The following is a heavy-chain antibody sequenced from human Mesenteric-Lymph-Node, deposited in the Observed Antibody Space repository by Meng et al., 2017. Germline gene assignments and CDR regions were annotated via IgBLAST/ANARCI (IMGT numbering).Heavy chain of an antibody. CDR1: GGPISSNY. Sequence: SEILSSTGTALGGPISSNYWSWTRQPQGKGLEWIGEINHSGSTNYNPSLKSRVTISVDTPKNQFCLKLSSVTAADTAVYFCASLRRGYSGYEGVLDYWGQGTLVTVSS. J-gene: IGHJ4*02. CDR2: INHSGST. V-gene: IGHV4-34*01. D-gene: IGHD5-12*01. CDR3: ASLRRGYSGYEGVLDY.